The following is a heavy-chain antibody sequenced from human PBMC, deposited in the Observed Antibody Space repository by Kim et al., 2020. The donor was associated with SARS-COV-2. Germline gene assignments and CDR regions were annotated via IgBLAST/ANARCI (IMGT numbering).Heavy chain of an antibody. J-gene: IGHJ1*01. CDR3: ARLGIVVVTAMGGGYFQH. CDR1: GGSISSSSYY. Sequence: SETLSLTCTVSGGSISSSSYYWGWIRQPPGKGLEWIGSIYYSGSTYYNQSLKSRVTISVDTSKNQFSLKLSSVTAADTAVYYCARLGIVVVTAMGGGYFQHWGQGTLVTVSS. D-gene: IGHD2-21*02. CDR2: IYYSGST. V-gene: IGHV4-39*01.